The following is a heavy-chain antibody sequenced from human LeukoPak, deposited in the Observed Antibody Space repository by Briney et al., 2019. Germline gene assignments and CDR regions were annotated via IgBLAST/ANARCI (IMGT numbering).Heavy chain of an antibody. CDR3: ARASNYFDSRGLHWFDP. J-gene: IGHJ5*02. D-gene: IGHD3-22*01. CDR1: GITFRSYS. Sequence: GGSLRLSCAASGITFRSYSMNWVRQAPGKGLEWVSSISSSTTYIYYADSVKGRFTISRDNPKNSLYLQMNNLRAEDTAVYYCARASNYFDSRGLHWFDPWGQGTLVTVSS. V-gene: IGHV3-21*01. CDR2: ISSSTTYI.